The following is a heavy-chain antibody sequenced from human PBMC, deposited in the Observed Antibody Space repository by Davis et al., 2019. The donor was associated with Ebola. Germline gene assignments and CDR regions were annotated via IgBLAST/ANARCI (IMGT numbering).Heavy chain of an antibody. V-gene: IGHV1-18*01. D-gene: IGHD1-1*01. CDR3: ATHWVGGWNDPFDY. CDR2: ISAYNGNT. CDR1: GYTFTSYG. Sequence: AASVKVSCKASGYTFTSYGISWVRQAPGQGLEWMGWISAYNGNTNYAQNLQGRVTMTTDTSTSTAYMELRSLRSDDTAVYYCATHWVGGWNDPFDYWGQGTLVTVSS. J-gene: IGHJ4*02.